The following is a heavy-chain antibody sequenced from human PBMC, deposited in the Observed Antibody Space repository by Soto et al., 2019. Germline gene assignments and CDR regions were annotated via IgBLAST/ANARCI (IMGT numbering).Heavy chain of an antibody. J-gene: IGHJ3*02. CDR3: AKTPSGWYFDAFDI. D-gene: IGHD6-19*01. CDR2: ISGTGDNI. V-gene: IGHV3-23*01. Sequence: EVQLSESGGGLVQPGGSLRLSCAASGITFKNYAMSWVRLTPGKGLEWVSTISGTGDNIYYSDSVKGRFTISRDNSDNMMYLQMSSLRVEDTALYYCAKTPSGWYFDAFDIWGQGTMVSVSA. CDR1: GITFKNYA.